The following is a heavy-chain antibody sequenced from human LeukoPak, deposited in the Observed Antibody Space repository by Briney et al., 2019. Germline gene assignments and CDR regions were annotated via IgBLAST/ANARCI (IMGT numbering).Heavy chain of an antibody. CDR3: AAQIPPPYDILTAIYYYYYGMDV. CDR2: ISSSGSTI. Sequence: GGSLRLSCAASGFTFSSYWMHWVRQAPGKGLEWVSYISSSGSTIYYADSVKGRFTISRDNAKNSLYLQMNSLRAEDTAVYYCAAQIPPPYDILTAIYYYYYGMDVWGQGTTVTVSS. J-gene: IGHJ6*02. D-gene: IGHD3-9*01. CDR1: GFTFSSYW. V-gene: IGHV3-48*03.